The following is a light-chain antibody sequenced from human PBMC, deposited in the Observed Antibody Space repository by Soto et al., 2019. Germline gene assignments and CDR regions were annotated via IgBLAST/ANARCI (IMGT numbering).Light chain of an antibody. CDR1: RDISRY. V-gene: IGKV1-9*01. Sequence: DIPLTQSPSFVSASVGERVTITCRASRDISRYLAWYQQKPGEAPKLLISAASTLQSGVPSRFSGSGSGTEFTLTVSYLLPEDFVTYYCQQLYSYSSFGQGTRLENK. CDR2: AAS. J-gene: IGKJ5*01. CDR3: QQLYSYSS.